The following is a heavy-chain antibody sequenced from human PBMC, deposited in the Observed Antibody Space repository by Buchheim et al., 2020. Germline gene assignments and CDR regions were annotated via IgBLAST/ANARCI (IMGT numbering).Heavy chain of an antibody. V-gene: IGHV3-7*01. CDR3: ARGIQSVPAAISLYYYYRDV. Sequence: EVQLVESGGGLVQPGGSLRLSCAASGFTFSSYWMSWVRQAPGKGLEWVANIKQDGSEKYYVDSVKGRFTISRDNAKNSLYLHMNSLRAEDTAVYYCARGIQSVPAAISLYYYYRDVWGKGTT. D-gene: IGHD2-2*02. CDR2: IKQDGSEK. CDR1: GFTFSSYW. J-gene: IGHJ6*03.